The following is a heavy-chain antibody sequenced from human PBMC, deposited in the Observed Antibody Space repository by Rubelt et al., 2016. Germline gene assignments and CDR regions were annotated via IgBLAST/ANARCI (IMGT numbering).Heavy chain of an antibody. CDR1: GYSISSGYY. D-gene: IGHD6-19*01. CDR2: IYHSGST. J-gene: IGHJ2*01. V-gene: IGHV4-38-2*02. CDR3: ARGGSGWYHWYFDL. Sequence: QVQLQESGPGLVKPSETLSLTCTVSGYSISSGYYWGWIRQPPGKGLEWIGSIYHSGSTNYNPSLKSGVTISVDTSKNQFSLKLSSVTAADTAVYYCARGGSGWYHWYFDLRGRGTLVTVSS.